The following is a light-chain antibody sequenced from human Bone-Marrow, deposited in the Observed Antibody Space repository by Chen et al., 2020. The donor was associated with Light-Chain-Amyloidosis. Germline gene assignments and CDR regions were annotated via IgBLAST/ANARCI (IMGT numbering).Light chain of an antibody. CDR3: QQYGRSPRFT. J-gene: IGKJ3*01. Sequence: EIVLTQSPGTLSLSPGERATRSCRASQSVSSSYLAWYQQKPGQAPRLLIYAACSRATGIPDRFSGSESGTGFTHTISGREPEDFAVYYCQQYGRSPRFTFGPGTKVDIK. V-gene: IGKV3-20*01. CDR1: QSVSSSY. CDR2: AAC.